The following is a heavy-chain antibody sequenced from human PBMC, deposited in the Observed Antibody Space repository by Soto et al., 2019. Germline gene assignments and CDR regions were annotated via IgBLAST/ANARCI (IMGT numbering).Heavy chain of an antibody. J-gene: IGHJ4*02. Sequence: GGSLRLSCAASGFTFSGSPIHWVRQASGKGLEWVARMRSKANSYATAYAASVKGRFTISRDDSKNTAYLQMNSLKAEDTAVYYCTHAYGDLMPYFEYWGQGTLVTVSS. D-gene: IGHD4-17*01. CDR3: THAYGDLMPYFEY. CDR1: GFTFSGSP. CDR2: MRSKANSYAT. V-gene: IGHV3-73*01.